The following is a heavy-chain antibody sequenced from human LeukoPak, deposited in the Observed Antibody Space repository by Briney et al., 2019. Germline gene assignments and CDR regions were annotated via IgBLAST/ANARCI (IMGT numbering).Heavy chain of an antibody. J-gene: IGHJ3*02. V-gene: IGHV1-18*01. CDR3: ARRGDAFDI. CDR2: ISTYNGDT. Sequence: ASVKVSCKASGYPFTTYGISWVRQAPGQGLEWMGWISTYNGDTNYAQKFQGRVAMTRDTSINTAYMELSGLRSDDTAVYYCARRGDAFDIWGQGTMVTVSS. CDR1: GYPFTTYG.